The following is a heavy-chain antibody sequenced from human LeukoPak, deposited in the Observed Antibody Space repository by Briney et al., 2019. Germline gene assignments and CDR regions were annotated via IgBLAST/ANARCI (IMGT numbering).Heavy chain of an antibody. Sequence: ASVKVSCKASGYTFTGYYMHWVRQAPGQGLEWMGRINPNSGGTNYAQKFQGRVTMTRDTSISTAYMELSRLRSDDTAVYYCARYCSSTSCYTGNDAFDIWGQGTMVTVSS. CDR1: GYTFTGYY. J-gene: IGHJ3*02. CDR2: INPNSGGT. V-gene: IGHV1-2*06. D-gene: IGHD2-2*02. CDR3: ARYCSSTSCYTGNDAFDI.